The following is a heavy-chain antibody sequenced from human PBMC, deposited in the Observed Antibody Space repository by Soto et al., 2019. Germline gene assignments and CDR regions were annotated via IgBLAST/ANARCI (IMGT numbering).Heavy chain of an antibody. CDR2: IKSKTDGGTT. D-gene: IGHD4-17*01. V-gene: IGHV3-15*01. CDR3: TTERLRWFLPRRFGYFDL. J-gene: IGHJ2*01. Sequence: ESGGGLVKPGGSLRLSCAASGFTFSNAWMSWVRQAPGKGLEWVGRIKSKTDGGTTDYAAPVKGRFTISRDDSKNTLYLQMNSLKTEDTAVYYCTTERLRWFLPRRFGYFDLWGRGTLVTVSS. CDR1: GFTFSNAW.